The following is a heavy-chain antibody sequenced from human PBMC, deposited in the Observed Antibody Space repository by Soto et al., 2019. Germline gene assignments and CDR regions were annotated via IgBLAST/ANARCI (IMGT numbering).Heavy chain of an antibody. J-gene: IGHJ3*02. CDR3: ARDRLRYFDWTFPMGAFDI. CDR2: ISWSSVDI. V-gene: IGHV3-9*01. Sequence: GGSLRLSCTASGFTFQDYPMHWVRQAPGKGLEWVSGISWSSVDICYADSVKGRFTISRDNAKNSLYLQMNSLRAEDTAVYYCARDRLRYFDWTFPMGAFDIWGQGTMVTVSS. D-gene: IGHD3-9*01. CDR1: GFTFQDYP.